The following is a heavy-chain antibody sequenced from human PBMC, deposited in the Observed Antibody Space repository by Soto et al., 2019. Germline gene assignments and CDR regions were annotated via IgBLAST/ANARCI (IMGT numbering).Heavy chain of an antibody. D-gene: IGHD1-7*01. V-gene: IGHV4-59*02. CDR2: IYYIGAY. CDR3: ARTPETRDWLDP. Sequence: QVQLQQSGPGLVRPSETLSLSCSVSGASVSSCYWSWVRQPPGKGLEWIGYIYYIGAYNYNPSLKSRVTISVDTSKNQFSLKLTSVTAADTAVYYCARTPETRDWLDPWGQGTLVTVSS. J-gene: IGHJ5*02. CDR1: GASVSSCY.